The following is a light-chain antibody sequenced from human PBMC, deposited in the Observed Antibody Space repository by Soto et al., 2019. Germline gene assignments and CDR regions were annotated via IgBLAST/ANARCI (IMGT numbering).Light chain of an antibody. CDR1: QTVTSY. CDR2: AAS. V-gene: IGKV1-39*01. Sequence: QMTQSPSSLSASVGDSLTLTCRASQTVTSYLNWYQQKPGKAPELLIYAASTLQSGVPSRFSGSGSGTEFTLTIISLQPEDFATYYCQQSYRFPKTFGRGTKVDI. CDR3: QQSYRFPKT. J-gene: IGKJ1*01.